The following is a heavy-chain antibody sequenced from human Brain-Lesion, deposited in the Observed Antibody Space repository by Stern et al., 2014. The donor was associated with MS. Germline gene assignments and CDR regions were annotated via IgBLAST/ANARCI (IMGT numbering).Heavy chain of an antibody. D-gene: IGHD1-14*01. Sequence: VQLEESGPGLVKPSGTLSLTCAVSGGSISSSNWWSWVRQSPGKGLEGVGEIYHSGGTKYSPSFESRVIISVDKSKTQFSLKLSYVTAADTAVYYCARELPDLNAFDIWGQGTMVTVSS. CDR2: IYHSGGT. CDR1: GGSISSSNW. CDR3: ARELPDLNAFDI. J-gene: IGHJ3*02. V-gene: IGHV4-4*02.